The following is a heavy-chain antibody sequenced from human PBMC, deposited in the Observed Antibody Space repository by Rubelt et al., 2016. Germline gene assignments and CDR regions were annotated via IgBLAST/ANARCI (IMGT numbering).Heavy chain of an antibody. CDR2: ISYDGSNK. V-gene: IGHV3-30*04. Sequence: QVQLVESGGGVVQPGRSLRLSCAASGFTFSSYAMHWVRQAPGKGLEWVAGISYDGSNKYYADSVKGRFTISRDNSKNSLYLQMNSLRVEDTAIYYCARRCDYFDYWGQGTLVPVSS. CDR1: GFTFSSYA. CDR3: ARRCDYFDY. J-gene: IGHJ4*02.